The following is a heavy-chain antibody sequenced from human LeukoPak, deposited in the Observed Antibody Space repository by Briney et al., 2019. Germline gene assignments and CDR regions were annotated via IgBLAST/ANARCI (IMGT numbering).Heavy chain of an antibody. CDR1: GITFSDYY. CDR3: ARAHYTFWSAYGF. J-gene: IGHJ4*02. V-gene: IGHV3-11*04. CDR2: ISSSGNAV. D-gene: IGHD3-3*01. Sequence: AGGSLRLSCAASGITFSDYYMSWIRQAPGKGLEWVSYISSSGNAVYYADSVKGRFTISRDNAKNSLYLQMNSLRAEDTAVYYCARAHYTFWSAYGFWGQGTLVTVSS.